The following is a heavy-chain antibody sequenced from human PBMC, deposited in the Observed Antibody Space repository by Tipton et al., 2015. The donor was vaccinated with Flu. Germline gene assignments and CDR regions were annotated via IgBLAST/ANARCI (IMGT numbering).Heavy chain of an antibody. J-gene: IGHJ5*02. CDR1: GDSISGDYY. Sequence: TLSLTCTISGDSISGDYYWGWIRQPPGKGLEWIGTIYYSGSTYYNPSLRSRVTMSVDTSQNQFSLRLTSVTAADTAVYYCARIFGPFNWFDPWGQGNLVTVSS. D-gene: IGHD3-16*01. CDR2: IYYSGST. CDR3: ARIFGPFNWFDP. V-gene: IGHV4-38-2*02.